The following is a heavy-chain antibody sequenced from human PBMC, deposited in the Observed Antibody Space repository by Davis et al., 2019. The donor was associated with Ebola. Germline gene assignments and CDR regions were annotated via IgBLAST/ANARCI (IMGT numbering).Heavy chain of an antibody. J-gene: IGHJ4*02. CDR2: INPSGGST. V-gene: IGHV1-46*01. CDR1: GYTFTSYD. D-gene: IGHD4/OR15-4a*01. Sequence: ASVKVSCKASGYTFTSYDINWVRQAPGQGLEWMGIINPSGGSTSYAQKFQGRVTMTRDTSTSTVYMELSSLRSEDTAVYYCARFDYGWRGADYWGQGTLVTVSS. CDR3: ARFDYGWRGADY.